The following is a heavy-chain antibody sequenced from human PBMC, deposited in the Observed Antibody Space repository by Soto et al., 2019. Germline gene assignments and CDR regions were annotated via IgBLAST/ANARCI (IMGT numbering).Heavy chain of an antibody. V-gene: IGHV1-18*01. D-gene: IGHD5-12*01. CDR3: ARHHGPTTSENWFDP. CDR2: ISTYSGDT. J-gene: IGHJ5*02. CDR1: GYTFFTYD. Sequence: QVHLVQAGVEVKTPGASVKVSCQASGYTFFTYDISWVRQAPGQGREWMGWISTYSGDTKYAQKFQGRVTMTTDTSTTTAYLELGSLRSDDTAVYYCARHHGPTTSENWFDPWGQGTLVTVSS.